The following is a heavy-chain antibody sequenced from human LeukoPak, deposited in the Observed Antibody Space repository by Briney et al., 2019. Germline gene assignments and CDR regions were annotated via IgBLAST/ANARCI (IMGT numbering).Heavy chain of an antibody. V-gene: IGHV1-18*01. CDR3: ARGPKRAVVPAAWLFDY. Sequence: ASVKVSCKASGYTFTSCGISWVRQAPGQGLEWMGWISAYNGNTNYAQKLQGRVTMTTDTSTSTAYMELRSLRSDDTAVYYCARGPKRAVVPAAWLFDYWGQGTLVTVSS. D-gene: IGHD2-2*01. CDR1: GYTFTSCG. CDR2: ISAYNGNT. J-gene: IGHJ4*02.